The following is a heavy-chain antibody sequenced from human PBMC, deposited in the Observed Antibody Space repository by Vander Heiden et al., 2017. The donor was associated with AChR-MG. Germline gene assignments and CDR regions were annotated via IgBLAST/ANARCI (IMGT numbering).Heavy chain of an antibody. CDR2: IRYDENDK. CDR1: GFTFSNYD. CDR3: AKRRTIDY. Sequence: QVQLVESGGGVVQPGGSLRLSRAASGFTFSNYDMHWVRQAPGKGLEWVAFIRYDENDKYYADSVKGRFTISRDISKNTLYLQMNSLRPEDTAVYYCAKRRTIDYWGQGTLVTVSS. V-gene: IGHV3-30*02. J-gene: IGHJ4*02.